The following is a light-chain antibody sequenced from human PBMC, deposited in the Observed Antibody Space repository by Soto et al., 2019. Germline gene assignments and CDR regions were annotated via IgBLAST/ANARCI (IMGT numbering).Light chain of an antibody. J-gene: IGKJ4*01. V-gene: IGKV1-39*01. CDR2: AAS. Sequence: DIPMTQSPSSLSASVGDRVTITCRASQSISSDLNWYQQKPGKAPKLLIFAASSLQSGVPSRFSGSGSGTDFTLTISSLQPDDFATYFCQQSYSTPLTFGGGTKVEI. CDR3: QQSYSTPLT. CDR1: QSISSD.